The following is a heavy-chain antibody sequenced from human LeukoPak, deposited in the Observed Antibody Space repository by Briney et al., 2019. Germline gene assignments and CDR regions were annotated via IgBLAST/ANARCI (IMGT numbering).Heavy chain of an antibody. CDR3: ATAPLSTTYSFTWEHDY. CDR2: FSSDGYTT. V-gene: IGHV3-30*03. CDR1: GFTFSTYG. D-gene: IGHD1/OR15-1a*01. J-gene: IGHJ4*02. Sequence: GGSLRLSCAASGFTFSTYGMHWVRQAPGKGLEWVTLFSSDGYTTYYADSVKGRFTISRDNSKNTLYLQMNSLRAEDTAVYYCATAPLSTTYSFTWEHDYWGQGTLVTVSS.